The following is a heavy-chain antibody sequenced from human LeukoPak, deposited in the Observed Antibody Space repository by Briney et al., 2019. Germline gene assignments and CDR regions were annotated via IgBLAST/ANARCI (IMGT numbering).Heavy chain of an antibody. V-gene: IGHV1-2*02. J-gene: IGHJ4*02. CDR3: ARASEGFDY. CDR2: INPNSGGT. Sequence: ASVKVSCKASGYTFTGYYIHWVRQAPGQGLEWMGWINPNSGGTNYAQKFQGRVTMTRDTSVSTAYMELSRLRSDDTAVYYCARASEGFDYWGQGTLVTVSS. CDR1: GYTFTGYY. D-gene: IGHD6-19*01.